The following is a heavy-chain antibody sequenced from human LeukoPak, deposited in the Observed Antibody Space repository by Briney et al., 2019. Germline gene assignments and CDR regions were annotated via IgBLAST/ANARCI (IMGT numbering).Heavy chain of an antibody. CDR3: AKDISRRREVAGTVY. D-gene: IGHD6-19*01. J-gene: IGHJ4*02. CDR2: ISGDGGST. V-gene: IGHV3-43*02. CDR1: GFTFDDYA. Sequence: GGSLRLSCAASGFTFDDYAMHWVRQAPGKGLEWVSLISGDGGSTYYADSVKGRFTISRDNSKNSLYLQMNSLRTEDTALYYCAKDISRRREVAGTVYWGQGTLVTVPS.